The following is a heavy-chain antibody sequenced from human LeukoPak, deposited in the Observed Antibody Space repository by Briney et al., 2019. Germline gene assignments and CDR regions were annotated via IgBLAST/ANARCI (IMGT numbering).Heavy chain of an antibody. V-gene: IGHV7-4-1*02. CDR2: IETNTGNP. J-gene: IGHJ1*01. CDR1: GYTFTSYA. Sequence: ASVKVSCKASGYTFTSYAMNWVRQAPGQGLELMGWIETNTGNPTYAQGFTGRFVFSLDTSVSTAYLQISSLKAEDTAVYYCARDYTLTIGTTTCFQHWGQGTLVTVSS. D-gene: IGHD1-1*01. CDR3: ARDYTLTIGTTTCFQH.